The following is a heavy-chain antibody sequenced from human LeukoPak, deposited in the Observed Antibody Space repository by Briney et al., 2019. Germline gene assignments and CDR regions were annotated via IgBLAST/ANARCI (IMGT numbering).Heavy chain of an antibody. CDR2: IYYGGST. D-gene: IGHD2-21*01. CDR3: ARHLNNCGDDCYIFDY. Sequence: SETLSPTCTVSGGSIFSYYWSWIRQPPGKGLEWMGYIYYGGSTNYNPSLKSRVTISVDTSKNQFSLRVSSVTAADTAVYYCARHLNNCGDDCYIFDYWGQGTLVTVSS. CDR1: GGSIFSYY. V-gene: IGHV4-59*08. J-gene: IGHJ4*02.